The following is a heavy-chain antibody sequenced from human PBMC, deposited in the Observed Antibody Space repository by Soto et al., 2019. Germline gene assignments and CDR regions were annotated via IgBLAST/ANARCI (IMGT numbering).Heavy chain of an antibody. CDR1: GYTFTSYG. D-gene: IGHD4-4*01. J-gene: IGHJ6*02. V-gene: IGHV1-18*01. Sequence: GASVKVSCKASGYTFTSYGIIWVRQAPGQGLEWMGWISAYNGNTNYAQKLQGRVTMTTDTSTSTAYMELRSLRSDDTAVYYCARTVSTMTTVSPYGMDVWGQGTTVTV. CDR2: ISAYNGNT. CDR3: ARTVSTMTTVSPYGMDV.